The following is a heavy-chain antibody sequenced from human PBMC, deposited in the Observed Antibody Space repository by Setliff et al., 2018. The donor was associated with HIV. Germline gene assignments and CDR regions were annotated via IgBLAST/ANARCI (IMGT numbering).Heavy chain of an antibody. CDR1: GDSITSNSYY. V-gene: IGHV4-39*02. D-gene: IGHD3-9*01. Sequence: PSETLSLTCTVSGDSITSNSYYWGWIRQSPGKGLEWIGTMHHSGSTYYNPSLKSRVAIFIDTSKNQFSLRLSSVTAADTAVYYCAREAEQDYDVVTETLVEGAYIQFWGQGSLVTVSS. CDR3: AREAEQDYDVVTETLVEGAYIQF. CDR2: MHHSGST. J-gene: IGHJ1*01.